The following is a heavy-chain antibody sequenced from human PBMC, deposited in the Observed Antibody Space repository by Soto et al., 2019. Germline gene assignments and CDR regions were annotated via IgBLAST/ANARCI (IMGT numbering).Heavy chain of an antibody. CDR3: ARRNSNFGAFDI. Sequence: GESLKISCKGSGYSYNIDWVAWVRQMPGKGLQWMGIIFPGDSDARYSPSFQGQVTISVDKSISTAYVQWSSLEASDTAIYYCARRNSNFGAFDIRGQGTMVTVS. J-gene: IGHJ3*02. V-gene: IGHV5-51*01. D-gene: IGHD3-3*02. CDR1: GYSYNIDW. CDR2: IFPGDSDA.